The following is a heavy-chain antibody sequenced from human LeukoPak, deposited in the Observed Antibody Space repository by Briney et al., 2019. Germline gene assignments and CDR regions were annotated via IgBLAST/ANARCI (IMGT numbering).Heavy chain of an antibody. V-gene: IGHV3-48*03. CDR3: AKRMAAAGNYYYYYMDV. CDR2: ISSSGSTI. J-gene: IGHJ6*03. Sequence: GGSLRLSCAASGFTFSSYEMNWVRQAPGKGLEWVSYISSSGSTIYYADSVKGRFTISRDNSKNTLYLQMNSLRAEDTAVYYCAKRMAAAGNYYYYYMDVWGKGTTVTVSS. D-gene: IGHD6-13*01. CDR1: GFTFSSYE.